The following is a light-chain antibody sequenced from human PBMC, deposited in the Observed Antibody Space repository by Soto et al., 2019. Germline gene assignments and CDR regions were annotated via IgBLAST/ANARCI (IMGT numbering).Light chain of an antibody. V-gene: IGLV1-44*01. CDR1: TSNIGTNP. Sequence: QSVLTQPPSASGTPGQRVTISCSGSTSNIGTNPVSWYQQLPGTAPKLLIHSDRQRPSGVPARFSGSKSGTSASLAISGLQSDDETDYYCTSWDDSLSGVVFGGGTQLTVL. J-gene: IGLJ2*01. CDR3: TSWDDSLSGVV. CDR2: SDR.